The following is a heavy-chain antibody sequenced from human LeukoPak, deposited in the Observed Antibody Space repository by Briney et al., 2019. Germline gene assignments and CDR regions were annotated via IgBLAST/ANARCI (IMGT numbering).Heavy chain of an antibody. D-gene: IGHD2-15*01. J-gene: IGHJ4*02. CDR1: GFTFSSYW. CDR2: IKEDGSEK. V-gene: IGHV3-7*01. CDR3: VRDQLDSGGRRSDY. Sequence: GGSLRLSCAASGFTFSSYWMSWVRQAPGKGLEWVANIKEDGSEKYYVDSVKGRFTISKDNAKNSLYLQMNSLRAEDTAVYYCVRDQLDSGGRRSDYWGQGTLVTVSS.